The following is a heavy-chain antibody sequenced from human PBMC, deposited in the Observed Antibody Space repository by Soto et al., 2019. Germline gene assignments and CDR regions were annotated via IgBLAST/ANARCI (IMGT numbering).Heavy chain of an antibody. Sequence: GASVKVSCKASGGTFSSYAISWVRQAPGQGLEWMGGIIPIFGTASYAQKFQGRVTITADESTSTAYMELSSLRSEDTAVYYCARLSSFGVVTLLSLGRYYYYGMDVWGQGTTVTVSS. CDR2: IIPIFGTA. V-gene: IGHV1-69*13. CDR3: ARLSSFGVVTLLSLGRYYYYGMDV. J-gene: IGHJ6*02. D-gene: IGHD3-3*02. CDR1: GGTFSSYA.